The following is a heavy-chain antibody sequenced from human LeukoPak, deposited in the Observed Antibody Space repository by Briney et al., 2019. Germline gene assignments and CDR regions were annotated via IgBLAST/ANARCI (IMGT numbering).Heavy chain of an antibody. J-gene: IGHJ3*02. CDR3: ARDGRSPKLWYYYDSSGYGDSDAFDI. Sequence: GGSLRLSCAASGFTFSSYGMHWVRQAPGKGLEWVAFIRYDGSNKYYADSVKGRFTISRDNSKNTLYLQMNSLRAEDTAVYYCARDGRSPKLWYYYDSSGYGDSDAFDIWGQGTMVTVSS. CDR1: GFTFSSYG. D-gene: IGHD3-22*01. CDR2: IRYDGSNK. V-gene: IGHV3-30*02.